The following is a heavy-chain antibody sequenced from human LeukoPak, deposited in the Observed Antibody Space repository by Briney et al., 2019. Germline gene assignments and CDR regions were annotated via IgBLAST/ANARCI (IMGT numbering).Heavy chain of an antibody. V-gene: IGHV4-59*08. D-gene: IGHD2-21*01. J-gene: IGHJ6*02. CDR2: IYYSGST. CDR1: GGSISSYY. CDR3: VRLGGDYYYAMDV. Sequence: SETLSLTCTVSGGSISSYYRSWIRQPPGKGLEWIGYIYYSGSTNYNPSLKGRVTISVDTSKNQFSLKLISVTAADTAVYYCVRLGGDYYYAMDVWGQGTTLTVSS.